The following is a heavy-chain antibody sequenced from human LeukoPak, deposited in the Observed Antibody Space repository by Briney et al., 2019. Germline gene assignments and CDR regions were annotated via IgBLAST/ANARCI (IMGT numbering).Heavy chain of an antibody. CDR3: ARARYFDWFSGASWFDP. D-gene: IGHD3-9*01. Sequence: GAPVRVSYKAFGGTFSSYVISWVRQAPGQGLEWRGGIIPIFGTANYAQKVQGRVTITADKSTSTAYMELSSLRAEDTAVYYCARARYFDWFSGASWFDPWGQGTLVTVSS. V-gene: IGHV1-69*06. CDR1: GGTFSSYV. J-gene: IGHJ5*02. CDR2: IIPIFGTA.